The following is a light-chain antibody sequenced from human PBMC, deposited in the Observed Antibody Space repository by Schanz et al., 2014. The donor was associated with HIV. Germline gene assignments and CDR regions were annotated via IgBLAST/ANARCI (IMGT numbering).Light chain of an antibody. CDR3: QQYNTYPPT. CDR2: AAS. Sequence: DIQMTQSPSSQSASVGDRVTITCRASQDIGNDLGWYQQKPGQAPKRLIYAASNLQSGVPSRFIGSGSGTEFTLTISSLQPDDFATYCCQQYNTYPPTFGQGTKVEV. CDR1: QDIGND. V-gene: IGKV1-17*01. J-gene: IGKJ1*01.